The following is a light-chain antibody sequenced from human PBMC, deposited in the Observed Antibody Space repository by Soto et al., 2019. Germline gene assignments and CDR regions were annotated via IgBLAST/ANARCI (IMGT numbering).Light chain of an antibody. J-gene: IGLJ1*01. CDR2: TNN. CDR1: SPNIGKNT. Sequence: QSVLTQPPSRTWNPGQRGTIPCSGSSPNIGKNTVNWYQQLPGTAPKLLISTNNQRPSGVPDRFSGSKSGTSGSLAISGLQSEDEAEYYCAAWDDSLKGHVLGTGTKVTVL. V-gene: IGLV1-44*01. CDR3: AAWDDSLKGHV.